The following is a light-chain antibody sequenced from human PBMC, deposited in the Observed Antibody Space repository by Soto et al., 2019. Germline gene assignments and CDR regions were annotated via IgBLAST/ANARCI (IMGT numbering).Light chain of an antibody. CDR2: DAS. CDR3: QQYNSYSKT. CDR1: QSIGSS. J-gene: IGKJ1*01. V-gene: IGKV1-5*01. Sequence: DIQITQAASPLSASVVDRVTITCLASQSIGSSLAWDQQKPGKAPNLLISDASSLESGVPSRFSGSGSGTEFTLTISSLQPDDFATYYCQQYNSYSKTFGQGTKVDI.